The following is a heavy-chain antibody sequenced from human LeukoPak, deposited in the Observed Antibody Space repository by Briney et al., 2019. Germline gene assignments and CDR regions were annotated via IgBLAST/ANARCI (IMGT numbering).Heavy chain of an antibody. CDR2: ISHDGSNK. D-gene: IGHD3-22*01. CDR3: AKDGLSGSAQRYFFDY. Sequence: GGSLRLSCAASGFTFSSYGMHWVRQAPGKGLEWVAIISHDGSNKYYADFVKGRFTISRDNSKNSLYLQMNSPRAEDTAVYYCAKDGLSGSAQRYFFDYWGQGSLVIVSS. V-gene: IGHV3-30*18. J-gene: IGHJ4*02. CDR1: GFTFSSYG.